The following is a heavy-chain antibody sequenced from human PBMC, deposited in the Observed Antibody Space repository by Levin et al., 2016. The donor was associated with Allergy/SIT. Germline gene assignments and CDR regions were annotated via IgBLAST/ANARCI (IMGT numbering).Heavy chain of an antibody. J-gene: IGHJ3*02. CDR1: GFTFSDYY. CDR2: ISSSGSTI. D-gene: IGHD6-19*01. CDR3: AREYSSGWYFQERDAFDI. Sequence: GGSLRLSCAASGFTFSDYYMSWIRRAPGKGLEWVSYISSSGSTIYYADSVKGRFTISRDNAKNSLYLQMNSLRAEDTAVYYCAREYSSGWYFQERDAFDIWDQGTMVTVSS. V-gene: IGHV3-11*01.